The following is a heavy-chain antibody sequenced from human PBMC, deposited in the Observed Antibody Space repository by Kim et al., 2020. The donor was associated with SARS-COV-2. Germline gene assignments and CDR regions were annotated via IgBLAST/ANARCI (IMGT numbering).Heavy chain of an antibody. J-gene: IGHJ5*02. D-gene: IGHD3-10*01. CDR3: ARDRELLWFGERGNWFDP. CDR1: GFTFSSYG. Sequence: GGSLRLSCAASGFTFSSYGMHWVRQAPGKGLEWVAVISYDGSNKYYADSVKGRFTISRDNSKNTLYLQMNSLRAEDTAVYYCARDRELLWFGERGNWFDPWGQGTLVTVSS. V-gene: IGHV3-33*05. CDR2: ISYDGSNK.